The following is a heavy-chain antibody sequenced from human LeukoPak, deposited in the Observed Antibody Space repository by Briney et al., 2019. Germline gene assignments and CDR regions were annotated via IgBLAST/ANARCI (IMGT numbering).Heavy chain of an antibody. CDR3: ARGGYMFDP. CDR1: GFTFTTYW. V-gene: IGHV3-7*01. CDR2: IKQDGSEK. D-gene: IGHD6-13*01. J-gene: IGHJ5*02. Sequence: GESLKISCSASGFTFTTYWMTWVRQAPGKGLEWVANIKQDGSEKYYVDSVKGRFTISRDNAKNSLYLQMDSLRAEETAVYYYARGGYMFDPWGQGTLVTVSS.